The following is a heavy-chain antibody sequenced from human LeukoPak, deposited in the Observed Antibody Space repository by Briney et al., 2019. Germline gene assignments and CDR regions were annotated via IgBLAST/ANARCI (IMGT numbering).Heavy chain of an antibody. D-gene: IGHD6-13*01. CDR3: ARVVPGYSSSWYSSDYYYYMDV. CDR2: IYYSGST. CDR1: GGSISSYY. J-gene: IGHJ6*03. V-gene: IGHV4-59*12. Sequence: KSSETLSLTCTVSGGSISSYYWSWIRQPPGKGLEWIGYIYYSGSTNYNPSLKSRVTMSVDTSKNQFSLKLSSVTAADTAVYYCARVVPGYSSSWYSSDYYYYMDVWGKGTTVTVSS.